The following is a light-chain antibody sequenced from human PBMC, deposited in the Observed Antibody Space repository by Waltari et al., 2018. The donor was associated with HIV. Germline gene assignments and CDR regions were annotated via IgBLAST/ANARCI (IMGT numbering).Light chain of an antibody. CDR1: SSNIGRNP. J-gene: IGLJ2*01. CDR3: AAWDDSLNGVV. CDR2: SNN. Sequence: QSVLTQPPSASGTPGQGVTISCSGSSSNIGRNPVNWYQQLPGTAPKLLIYSNNQRPSGVPDRFSGSKSGTSASLAISGLQSEDEADYYCAAWDDSLNGVVFGGGTKLTVL. V-gene: IGLV1-44*01.